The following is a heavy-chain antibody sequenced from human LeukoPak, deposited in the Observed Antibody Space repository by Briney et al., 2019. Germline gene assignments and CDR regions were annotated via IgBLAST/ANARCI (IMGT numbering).Heavy chain of an antibody. CDR1: GFTFSRYV. Sequence: GGSLRLSCAASGFTFSRYVMHWVRQAPGKGLEWVAFIPFDGSNKYYADSVKGRFTVSRDDSRNTLYLQMNSLRAEDTAVYYCAKDSTNWSFDYWGQGTLVTVSS. V-gene: IGHV3-30*02. D-gene: IGHD1-1*01. CDR3: AKDSTNWSFDY. J-gene: IGHJ4*02. CDR2: IPFDGSNK.